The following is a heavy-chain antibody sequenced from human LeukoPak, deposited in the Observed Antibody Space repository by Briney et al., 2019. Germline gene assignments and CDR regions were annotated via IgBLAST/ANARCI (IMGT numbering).Heavy chain of an antibody. D-gene: IGHD2-21*02. V-gene: IGHV1-69*01. CDR3: ARIFPYCGGDRYPTFDY. J-gene: IGHJ4*02. CDR1: GGTFSSYA. Sequence: SVKVSCKASGGTFSSYAISWVRQAPGQGLEWMGGIIPIFGTANYAQKFQGRVTITADESTSTAYMELSSLRSEDTAVYYCARIFPYCGGDRYPTFDYWGQGTLVTVSS. CDR2: IIPIFGTA.